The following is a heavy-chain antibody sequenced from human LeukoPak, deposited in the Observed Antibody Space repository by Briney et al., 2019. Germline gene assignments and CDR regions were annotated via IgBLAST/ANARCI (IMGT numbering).Heavy chain of an antibody. J-gene: IGHJ1*01. CDR2: IATSSSSI. D-gene: IGHD6-6*01. Sequence: GGSLRLSCVASGLTFSSYSMTWVRQAPGKGLEWVAYIATSSSSIYYADSVKGRFTISRDNAKNSLYLQMNSLRAEDTAVYYCARDLGAARPDSAYFQHWGQGTLVTVSS. CDR1: GLTFSSYS. V-gene: IGHV3-48*01. CDR3: ARDLGAARPDSAYFQH.